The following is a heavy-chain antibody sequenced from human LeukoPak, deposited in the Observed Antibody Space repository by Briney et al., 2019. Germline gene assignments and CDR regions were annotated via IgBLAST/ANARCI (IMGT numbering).Heavy chain of an antibody. D-gene: IGHD1-26*01. Sequence: SVKVSCKASGGTFSSYAITWVRQAPGQGLEWMGGIIPIFGTANYAQKFQGRVTITADESTSTAYMELSSLRSEDTAVYYCAGYLGSYYYYFDYWGQGTLVTASS. CDR2: IIPIFGTA. CDR1: GGTFSSYA. V-gene: IGHV1-69*13. J-gene: IGHJ4*02. CDR3: AGYLGSYYYYFDY.